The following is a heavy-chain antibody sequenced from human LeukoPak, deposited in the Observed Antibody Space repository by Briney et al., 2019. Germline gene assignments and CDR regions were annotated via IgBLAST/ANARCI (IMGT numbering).Heavy chain of an antibody. Sequence: GGSLRLSCAASGFTFSGYGIHWVRQAPGKGLEWVAFIRYDGSNEYFADSVKGRFTISRDNSKNTLYLQMSSLRAEDTAVYYCASNSSDRTGFDYWGQGTLVAVSS. CDR3: ASNSSDRTGFDY. V-gene: IGHV3-30*02. D-gene: IGHD3-22*01. J-gene: IGHJ4*02. CDR1: GFTFSGYG. CDR2: IRYDGSNE.